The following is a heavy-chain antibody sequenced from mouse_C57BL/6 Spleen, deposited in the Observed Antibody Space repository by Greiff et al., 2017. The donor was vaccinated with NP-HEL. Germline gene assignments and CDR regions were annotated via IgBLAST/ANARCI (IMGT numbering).Heavy chain of an antibody. D-gene: IGHD4-1*01. CDR1: GYSITSGYY. J-gene: IGHJ2*01. CDR2: ISYDGSN. V-gene: IGHV3-6*01. CDR3: ARGGWDEGYFDY. Sequence: EVKLQESRPGLVKPSQSLSLTCSVTGYSITSGYYWNWIRQFPGNKLEWMGYISYDGSNNYNPSLKNRISITRDTSKNQFFLKLNSVTTEDTATYYCARGGWDEGYFDYWGQGTTLTVSS.